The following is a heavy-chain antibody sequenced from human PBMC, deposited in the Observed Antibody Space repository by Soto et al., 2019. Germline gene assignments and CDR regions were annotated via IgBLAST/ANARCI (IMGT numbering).Heavy chain of an antibody. CDR2: ISGNSGTI. CDR1: GFTFRSYE. Sequence: EVQLVESGGGLVQPGGSLRLSCAASGFTFRSYEMNWVRQAPGKGLEWVSYISGNSGTIYYADSVKGRFSISRDNAKNSLYLQMNSLRAEDTAVYFCASPLYSGSSPNWGQGTLVIVSS. J-gene: IGHJ4*02. V-gene: IGHV3-48*03. D-gene: IGHD6-19*01. CDR3: ASPLYSGSSPN.